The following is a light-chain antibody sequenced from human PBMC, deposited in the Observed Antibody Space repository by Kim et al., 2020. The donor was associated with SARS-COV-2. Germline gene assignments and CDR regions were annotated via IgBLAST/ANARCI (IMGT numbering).Light chain of an antibody. CDR1: QSLLDSDQNTY. J-gene: IGKJ2*01. Sequence: VMTQSPLSLAVTLGQPASISCSPRQSLLDSDQNTYVNWFQQRPGQSPRRLIYRVSHRDSGVPDRFRGSGSGSFFTLEISTVEAEDVGVYYCMQGSHWPLSYTFGQGTKLEIK. CDR3: MQGSHWPLSYT. V-gene: IGKV2-30*01. CDR2: RVS.